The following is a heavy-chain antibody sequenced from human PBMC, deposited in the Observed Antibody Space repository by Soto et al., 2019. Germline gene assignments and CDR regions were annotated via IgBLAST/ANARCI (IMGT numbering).Heavy chain of an antibody. CDR2: IIPSYGTT. V-gene: IGHV1-69*01. D-gene: IGHD7-27*01. Sequence: QVQLVQSGAEVKNHGSSVKVSCKTSGGPFSNDAISWVRHAPGQGLAWMGGIIPSYGTTHYAQKLQDRLKLTADESTGTAYMELSSLRSDDTGVYYCARDGMGTIVGGMDVWGQGTTVTVSS. J-gene: IGHJ6*02. CDR3: ARDGMGTIVGGMDV. CDR1: GGPFSNDA.